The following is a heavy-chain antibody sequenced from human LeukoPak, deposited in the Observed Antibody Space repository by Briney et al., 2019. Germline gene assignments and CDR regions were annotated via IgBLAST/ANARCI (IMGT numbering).Heavy chain of an antibody. CDR2: IIPIFGTA. CDR1: GGTFSSYA. V-gene: IGHV1-69*13. J-gene: IGHJ4*02. CDR3: ASRTASIAAAAPFDY. D-gene: IGHD6-13*01. Sequence: GASVKVSCKASGGTFSSYAISWVRQAPGQGLEWMGGIIPIFGTANYAQKFQGRVTITADESTSTAYMELSSLRSEDTAVYYCASRTASIAAAAPFDYWGQGTLVTVSS.